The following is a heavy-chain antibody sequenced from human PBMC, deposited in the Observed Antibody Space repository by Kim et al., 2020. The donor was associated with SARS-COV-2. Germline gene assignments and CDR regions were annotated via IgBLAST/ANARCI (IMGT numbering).Heavy chain of an antibody. V-gene: IGHV3-53*01. J-gene: IGHJ4*02. CDR2: IYSGGST. CDR3: ARARMVRGNRYYFDY. D-gene: IGHD3-10*01. Sequence: GGSLRLSCAASGFTVSSNYMSWVRQAPGKGLEWVSVIYSGGSTYYADSVKGRFTISRDNSKNTLYLQMNSLRAEDTAVYYCARARMVRGNRYYFDYWGQGTLVTVSS. CDR1: GFTVSSNY.